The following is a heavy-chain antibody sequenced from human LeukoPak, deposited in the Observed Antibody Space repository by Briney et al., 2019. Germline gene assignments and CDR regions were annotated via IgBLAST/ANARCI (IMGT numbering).Heavy chain of an antibody. Sequence: GSSVKVSCKASRGTFSSYAISWVRQAPGQGLDCMGGIIPIFGTENYAQKFQGRVTITTDESTSTAYMELSSLRSEDTAVYYCARDVFGSRIRDSSSVVGHYYYMDVWGKGTTVTVSS. V-gene: IGHV1-69*05. CDR2: IIPIFGTE. CDR3: ARDVFGSRIRDSSSVVGHYYYMDV. D-gene: IGHD6-13*01. CDR1: RGTFSSYA. J-gene: IGHJ6*03.